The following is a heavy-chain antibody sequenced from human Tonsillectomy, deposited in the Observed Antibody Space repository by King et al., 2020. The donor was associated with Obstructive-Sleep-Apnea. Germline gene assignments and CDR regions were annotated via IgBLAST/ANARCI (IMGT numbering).Heavy chain of an antibody. V-gene: IGHV4-30-4*01. CDR1: GGSISSGDYY. CDR2: IYYTGSA. D-gene: IGHD3-22*01. Sequence: VQLQESGPGLVKPSQTLSLICTVSGGSISSGDYYWSWIRQPPGKGLEWIGYIYYTGSAYYNPSLQGRVTISVDTSKNQFSLKLSSVTAADTAVYYCARAPRYDSSGSYYFDYWGQGTLVTVSS. J-gene: IGHJ4*02. CDR3: ARAPRYDSSGSYYFDY.